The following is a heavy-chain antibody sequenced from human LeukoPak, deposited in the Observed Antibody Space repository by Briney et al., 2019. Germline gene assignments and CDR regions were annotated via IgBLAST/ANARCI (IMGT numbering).Heavy chain of an antibody. CDR3: ASNSGSYWEGFDY. Sequence: PVQVSCRASGYTFTDHYIHWVRQAPGQGLERMGRIIPILGIANYAQKFQGRVTITADKSTSTAYMELSSLRSEDTAVYYCASNSGSYWEGFDYWGQGTLVTVSS. D-gene: IGHD1-26*01. CDR1: GYTFTDHY. V-gene: IGHV1-69*02. CDR2: IIPILGIA. J-gene: IGHJ4*02.